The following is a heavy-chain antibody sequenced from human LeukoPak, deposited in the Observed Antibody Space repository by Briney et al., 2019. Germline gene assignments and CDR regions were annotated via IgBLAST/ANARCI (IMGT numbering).Heavy chain of an antibody. J-gene: IGHJ4*02. CDR1: GFPFSSYA. V-gene: IGHV3-23*01. Sequence: PGGSLRLSCAASGFPFSSYAMTWVRQAPGKGLEWVSSISGDGATTYHADSVKGRFTISRDNAKNSLYLQMNSLRAEDTAVYYCARKYYFDYWGQGTLVTVSS. CDR3: ARKYYFDY. CDR2: ISGDGATT.